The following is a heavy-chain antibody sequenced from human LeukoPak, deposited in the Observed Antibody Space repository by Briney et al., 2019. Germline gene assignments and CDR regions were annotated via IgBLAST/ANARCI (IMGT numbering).Heavy chain of an antibody. D-gene: IGHD2-2*01. CDR3: ARSSVVVPTRLWYFDY. Sequence: SQTLSLTCTVSGGSISSGDYYWSWIRQPPGKGLEWIGYIYYSGSTYYNPSLKSRVTISVDTSKNQFSLKLSSVTAADTAVYYCARSSVVVPTRLWYFDYWGQGTLVTVSS. CDR2: IYYSGST. J-gene: IGHJ4*02. V-gene: IGHV4-30-4*08. CDR1: GGSISSGDYY.